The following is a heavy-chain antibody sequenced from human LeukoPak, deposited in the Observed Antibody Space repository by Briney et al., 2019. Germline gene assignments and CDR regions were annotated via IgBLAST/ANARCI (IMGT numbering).Heavy chain of an antibody. D-gene: IGHD3-22*01. J-gene: IGHJ4*02. CDR3: ARGLSYYYDSSGYYSGD. V-gene: IGHV4-34*01. Sequence: SETLSLTCVVYGGSFSGYYWSWIRQPPGKGLEWIGEINHSGSTNYNPSLKSRVTISVDTSKNQFSLKLSSVTAADTAVYYCARGLSYYYDSSGYYSGDWGQGTLVTVSS. CDR2: INHSGST. CDR1: GGSFSGYY.